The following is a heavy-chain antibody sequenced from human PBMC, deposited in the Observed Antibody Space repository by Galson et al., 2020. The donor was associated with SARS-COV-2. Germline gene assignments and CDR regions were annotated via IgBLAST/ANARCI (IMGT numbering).Heavy chain of an antibody. CDR2: ISSSSSYI. CDR1: GFTFSSYS. V-gene: IGHV3-21*01. D-gene: IGHD4-17*01. CDR3: ARNHYGDQPFQH. J-gene: IGHJ1*01. Sequence: GGSLRLSCAASGFTFSSYSMNWVRQAPGKGLEWVSSISSSSSYIYYADSVKGRFTISRDNAKNSLYLQINSLRAEDTAVYYCARNHYGDQPFQHWGQGTLVTVSS.